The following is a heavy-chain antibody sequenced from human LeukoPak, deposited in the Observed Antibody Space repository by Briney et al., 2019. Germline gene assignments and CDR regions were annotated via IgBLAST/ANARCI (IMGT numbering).Heavy chain of an antibody. CDR2: VHYSGTT. CDR1: GGSITSYY. D-gene: IGHD3-10*01. J-gene: IGHJ3*02. Sequence: PSETLSLTCTVSGGSITSYYWSWIRQSPGKGLEWIGYVHYSGTTNYNPSLKSRVTILVDTSKSRISLKLSSVTAADTAVFYCARHTRGQDAFDIWGLGTMVTISS. CDR3: ARHTRGQDAFDI. V-gene: IGHV4-59*08.